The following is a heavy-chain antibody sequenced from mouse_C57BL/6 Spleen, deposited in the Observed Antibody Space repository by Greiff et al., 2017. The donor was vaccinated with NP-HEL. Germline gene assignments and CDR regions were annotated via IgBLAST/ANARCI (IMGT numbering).Heavy chain of an antibody. CDR1: GYTFTDYY. CDR3: AAPFYGSESPLDY. V-gene: IGHV1-75*01. Sequence: VQLQQSGPELVKPGASVKISCKASGYTFTDYYINWVKQRPGQGLEWIGWIFPGSGSTYYNEKFKGKATLTADKSSSTAYMLLSSLTSEDSAVYFCAAPFYGSESPLDYWGQGTTLTVSS. J-gene: IGHJ2*01. CDR2: IFPGSGST. D-gene: IGHD1-1*01.